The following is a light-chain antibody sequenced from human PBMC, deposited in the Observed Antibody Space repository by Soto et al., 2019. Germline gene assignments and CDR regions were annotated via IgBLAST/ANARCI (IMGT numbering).Light chain of an antibody. V-gene: IGKV3-20*01. J-gene: IGKJ1*01. Sequence: EMVLTQSPGTLSLSPGERATLSCRASQSVSSNYLAWYQQKPGQTPRLLIYGASSRATGIPDRFSGSGSGTDFTLTTSRLEPEAFAVYYCQQYGSAKWTFGQGPK. CDR3: QQYGSAKWT. CDR1: QSVSSNY. CDR2: GAS.